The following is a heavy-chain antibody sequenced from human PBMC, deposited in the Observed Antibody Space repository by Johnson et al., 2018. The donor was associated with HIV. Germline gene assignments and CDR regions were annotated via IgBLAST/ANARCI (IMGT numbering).Heavy chain of an antibody. CDR3: AKEYSSPYGDYDGDAFDI. D-gene: IGHD4-17*01. V-gene: IGHV3-30*18. J-gene: IGHJ3*02. CDR1: GFTFSSYG. CDR2: ISYDGSNK. Sequence: QVQLVESGGGVVQPGRSLRLSCAASGFTFSSYGMHWVRQAPGKGLEWVAVISYDGSNKYYADSVKGRFTISRDNSKNTLYLQMNSLRAEDTAVYYCAKEYSSPYGDYDGDAFDIWGQGTTVTVSS.